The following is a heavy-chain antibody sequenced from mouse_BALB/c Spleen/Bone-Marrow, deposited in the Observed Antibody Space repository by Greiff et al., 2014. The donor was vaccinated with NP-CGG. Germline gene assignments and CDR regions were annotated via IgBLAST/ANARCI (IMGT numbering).Heavy chain of an antibody. D-gene: IGHD2-3*01. CDR3: AHDAPFAD. CDR1: GFNIKDTY. CDR2: IDPANGNT. J-gene: IGHJ3*01. Sequence: EVKLMESGAELVKPGASVKLSCTTSGFNIKDTYIHWVKQRPEQGLEWIGRIDPANGNTKYDPEFQGKATITADTSSNTAYLHLSSLTSEDTAVYSCAHDAPFADWGQGTLVTVSA. V-gene: IGHV14-3*02.